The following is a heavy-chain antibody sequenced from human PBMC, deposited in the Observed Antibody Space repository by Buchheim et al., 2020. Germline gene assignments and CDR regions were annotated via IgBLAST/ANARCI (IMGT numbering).Heavy chain of an antibody. CDR3: AKALLWFGELSVYGMDV. D-gene: IGHD3-10*01. CDR1: GFTFSSYC. J-gene: IGHJ6*02. V-gene: IGHV3-30*18. Sequence: QVQLVESGGGVVQPGRSLRLSCAASGFTFSSYCMHWVRQAPGKGLEWVAVISYDGSNKYYADSVKGRFTISRDNSKNTLYLQMNSLRAEDTAVYYCAKALLWFGELSVYGMDVWGQGTT. CDR2: ISYDGSNK.